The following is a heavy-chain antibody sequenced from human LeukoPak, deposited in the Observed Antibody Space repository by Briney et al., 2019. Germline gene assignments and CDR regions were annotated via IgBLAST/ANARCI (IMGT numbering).Heavy chain of an antibody. V-gene: IGHV4-34*01. J-gene: IGHJ4*02. CDR2: INHSGNT. Sequence: SETLSLTCAVYGGSFSGYYWSWIHQPPGKGLEWIAEINHSGNTNYNPSLKSRVTISVDTSKNQFSLNLISLTAADTAVYYCARVGCSGGTCYSRDFDFWGQGNLVTVSS. D-gene: IGHD2-15*01. CDR3: ARVGCSGGTCYSRDFDF. CDR1: GGSFSGYY.